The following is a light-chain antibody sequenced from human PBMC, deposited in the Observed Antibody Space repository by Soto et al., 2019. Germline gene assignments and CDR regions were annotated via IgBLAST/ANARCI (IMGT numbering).Light chain of an antibody. CDR1: SSDVGTYNL. CDR2: EGS. V-gene: IGLV2-23*03. Sequence: QSALTQPASVSGSPGQSITISCTGTSSDVGTYNLVSWYQQHPGKAPKLMIYEGSKRPSGVSNRFSGSKSGNTASLTISGLQAEDEADYYCCSYARSSTFVVFGGGTKHTVL. CDR3: CSYARSSTFVV. J-gene: IGLJ2*01.